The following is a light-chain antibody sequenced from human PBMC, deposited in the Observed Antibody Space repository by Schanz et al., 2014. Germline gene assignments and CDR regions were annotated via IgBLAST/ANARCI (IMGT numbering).Light chain of an antibody. J-gene: IGKJ1*01. CDR2: GTS. Sequence: EIVLTQSPATLSVSPGERATLSCRASQSVTTNLAWYQQKPGQAPRLLIHGTSTRATAIPARFSGSGSGTEFTLTISSLQSEDFAVYYCQQYNNRRTFGQGTKVEIK. CDR3: QQYNNRRT. CDR1: QSVTTN. V-gene: IGKV3-15*01.